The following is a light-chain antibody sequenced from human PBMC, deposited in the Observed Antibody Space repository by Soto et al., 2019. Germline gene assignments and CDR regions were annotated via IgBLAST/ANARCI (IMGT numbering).Light chain of an antibody. CDR3: QQYGSSPRT. CDR2: GAS. V-gene: IGKV3-20*01. Sequence: EIVLTQSPGTLSLSPGERATLSCRASQSVSSSYLAWYQQKPGQAPRLLIYGASSRTTGIPDRFSGSGSGTDFTLTISRLEHEDVAMYYCQQYGSSPRTFGQGTKVDIK. J-gene: IGKJ1*01. CDR1: QSVSSSY.